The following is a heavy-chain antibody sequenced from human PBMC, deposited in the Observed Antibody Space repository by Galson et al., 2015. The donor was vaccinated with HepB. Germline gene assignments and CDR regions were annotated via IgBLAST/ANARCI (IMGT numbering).Heavy chain of an antibody. CDR3: ARTEGELSEFDY. J-gene: IGHJ4*02. V-gene: IGHV1-69*13. Sequence: SVKVSCKASGGTFSSYAISWVRQAPGQGLEWMGGIIPIFGTANYAQKFQGRVTITADESTSTAYMELSSLRSDDTAVYYCARTEGELSEFDYWGQGTLVTVSS. D-gene: IGHD3-16*02. CDR1: GGTFSSYA. CDR2: IIPIFGTA.